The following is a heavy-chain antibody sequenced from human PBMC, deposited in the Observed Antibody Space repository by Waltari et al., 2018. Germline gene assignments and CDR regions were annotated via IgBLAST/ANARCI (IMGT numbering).Heavy chain of an antibody. CDR1: GFTFGAHA. CDR3: SRVSASGDGMDV. Sequence: EVQLVESGGGLVQPGRSLRLSCTTSGFTFGAHALSWFRQAPGKGLEGVGFIRSKFYGGTTDYAASVKGRFTVSRDDSKSIAYLQMNSLKTEDTGVYYCSRVSASGDGMDVWGQGTTVTVSS. CDR2: IRSKFYGGTT. V-gene: IGHV3-49*03. J-gene: IGHJ6*02. D-gene: IGHD3-16*01.